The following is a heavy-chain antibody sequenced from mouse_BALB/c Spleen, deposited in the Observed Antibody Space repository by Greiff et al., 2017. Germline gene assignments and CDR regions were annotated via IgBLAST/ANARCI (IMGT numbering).Heavy chain of an antibody. J-gene: IGHJ2*01. CDR2: IYPGSGST. V-gene: IGHV1-55*01. CDR1: GYNFTSYW. CDR3: ARSQEFLYYFDY. Sequence: QVHVKQPGAELVKPGTSVKLSCKASGYNFTSYWINWVKLRPGQGLEWIGDIYPGSGSTNYNEKFKSKATLTVDTSSSTAYMQLSSLASEDSALYYCARSQEFLYYFDYWGQGTTLTVSS.